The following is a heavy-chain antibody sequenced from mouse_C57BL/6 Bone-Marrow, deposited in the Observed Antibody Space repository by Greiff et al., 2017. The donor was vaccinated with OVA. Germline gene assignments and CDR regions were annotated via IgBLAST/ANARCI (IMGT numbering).Heavy chain of an antibody. V-gene: IGHV5-12*01. D-gene: IGHD1-1*01. J-gene: IGHJ3*01. CDR3: ARHNYGSRAWFAY. CDR2: ISNGGGST. CDR1: GFTFSDYY. Sequence: EVQVVESGGGLVQPGGSLKLSCAASGFTFSDYYMYWVRQTPVKRLEWVAYISNGGGSTYYPDTVKGRFTISRDNAKNTLYLKMSRLKSEDTAMYYCARHNYGSRAWFAYWGQGTLVTVSA.